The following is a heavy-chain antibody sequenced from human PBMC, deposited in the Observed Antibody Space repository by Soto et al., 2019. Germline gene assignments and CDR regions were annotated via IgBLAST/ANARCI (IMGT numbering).Heavy chain of an antibody. CDR3: VKDRYVDY. CDR1: GFGFSSYA. Sequence: PGGSLRLSCSVFGFGFSSYAIHWVRQAPGKGLQYVSSISSNGGSTYYADSVKGRFTISRDNSKSTLYLQMSSLRVEDTAVYYCVKDRYVDYWGQGTLVTVS. V-gene: IGHV3-64D*06. J-gene: IGHJ4*02. CDR2: ISSNGGST.